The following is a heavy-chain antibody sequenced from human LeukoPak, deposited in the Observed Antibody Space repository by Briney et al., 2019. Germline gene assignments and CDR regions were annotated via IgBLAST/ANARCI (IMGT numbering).Heavy chain of an antibody. CDR3: ARAYGSGSLNYYGMDV. J-gene: IGHJ6*02. V-gene: IGHV1-2*04. Sequence: ASVKVSCKASGYTFTGYYMHWVRQAPGQGLEWMGWINPNSGGTNYAQKFQGWVTMTRDTSISTAYMELSRLRSDDTAVYYCARAYGSGSLNYYGMDVWGQGTTVTVSS. CDR1: GYTFTGYY. D-gene: IGHD3-10*01. CDR2: INPNSGGT.